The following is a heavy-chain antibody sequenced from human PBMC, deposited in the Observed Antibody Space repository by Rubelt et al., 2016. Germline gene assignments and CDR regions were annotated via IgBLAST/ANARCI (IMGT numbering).Heavy chain of an antibody. CDR1: GYSFTTYA. V-gene: IGHV1-3*01. J-gene: IGHJ6*02. Sequence: QVHLVQSGAEVKKPGASVKVSCKASGYSFTTYAMHWVRQAPGQRLEWMGWINAGNGNTKYSQKFQGRVTITRDTTASTAYMGLGRLRSDDTAVYYCARDYDFWSGPIMDVWGQGTTVTVSS. CDR3: ARDYDFWSGPIMDV. D-gene: IGHD3-3*01. CDR2: INAGNGNT.